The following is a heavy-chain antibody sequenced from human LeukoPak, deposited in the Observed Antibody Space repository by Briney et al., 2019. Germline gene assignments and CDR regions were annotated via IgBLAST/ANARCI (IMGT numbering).Heavy chain of an antibody. D-gene: IGHD2-15*01. J-gene: IGHJ4*02. CDR3: VRPYCSASACYASFDY. CDR1: GYTFTDYY. V-gene: IGHV1-2*06. CDR2: INPNTDGT. Sequence: ASVKVSCKASGYTFTDYYIHWVRQAPGQGLEWMGRINPNTDGTTYARKFQGRVTMTRDTSITTANMELSTLTSDDTAVYYCVRPYCSASACYASFDYWGQGTLVTVSS.